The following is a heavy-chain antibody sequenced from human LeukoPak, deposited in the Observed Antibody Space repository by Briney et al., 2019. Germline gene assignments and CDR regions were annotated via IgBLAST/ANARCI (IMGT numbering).Heavy chain of an antibody. CDR2: INPNSGGT. CDR3: ARPGTKRWLQLWYFDY. D-gene: IGHD5-24*01. Sequence: ASVKVSCKASGYTFTGYYMHWVRQAPGQGLEWMEWINPNSGGTNYAQKFQGRVTMTRDTSISTAYMELSRLRSDDTAVYYCARPGTKRWLQLWYFDYWGQGTLVTVSS. V-gene: IGHV1-2*02. CDR1: GYTFTGYY. J-gene: IGHJ4*02.